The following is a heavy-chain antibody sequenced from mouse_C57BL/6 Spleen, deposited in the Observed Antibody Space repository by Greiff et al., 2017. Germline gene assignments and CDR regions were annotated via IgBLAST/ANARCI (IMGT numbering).Heavy chain of an antibody. CDR1: GFTFSDYY. Sequence: EVKLVESEGGLVQPGSSMKLSCTASGFTFSDYYMAWVRQVPEKGLEWVANINYDGSSTYYLDSLKSRFIISRDNAKNILYLQMSSLKSEDTATYYCARDQNGYYFDYWGQGTTLTVSS. V-gene: IGHV5-16*01. CDR2: INYDGSST. J-gene: IGHJ2*01. D-gene: IGHD2-2*01. CDR3: ARDQNGYYFDY.